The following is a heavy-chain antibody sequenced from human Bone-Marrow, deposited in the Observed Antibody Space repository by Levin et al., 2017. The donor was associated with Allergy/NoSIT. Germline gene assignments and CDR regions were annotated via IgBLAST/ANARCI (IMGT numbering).Heavy chain of an antibody. CDR2: ISYDGNEK. CDR3: ARNGKDGYNDLDY. CDR1: GFTFNSYG. J-gene: IGHJ4*02. D-gene: IGHD5-24*01. Sequence: GESLKISCAASGFTFNSYGIHWVRQAPGKGLECVGVISYDGNEKYYGDSVKGRFTISRDNSKNTLYLQMNSLRPEDTAVYYCARNGKDGYNDLDYWGQGTLVTVSS. V-gene: IGHV3-30-3*01.